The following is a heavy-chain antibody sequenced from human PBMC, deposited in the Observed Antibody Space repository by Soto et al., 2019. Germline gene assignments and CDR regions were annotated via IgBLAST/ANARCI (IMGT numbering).Heavy chain of an antibody. CDR1: GGTFSSYA. V-gene: IGHV1-69*06. CDR2: IIPIFGTA. D-gene: IGHD3-22*01. J-gene: IGHJ4*02. Sequence: SVKVSCKASGGTFSSYAISWVRQAPGQGLEWMGGIIPIFGTANYAQKFQGRVTITADKSTSTAYMELSSLRSEDTAVYYCGRVRNYYDSSGYYYVGGYFDYWGQGTLVTVSS. CDR3: GRVRNYYDSSGYYYVGGYFDY.